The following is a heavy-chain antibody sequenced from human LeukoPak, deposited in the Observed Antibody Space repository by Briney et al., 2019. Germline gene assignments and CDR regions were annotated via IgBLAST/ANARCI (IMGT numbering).Heavy chain of an antibody. J-gene: IGHJ5*02. Sequence: GDSLKISCKTSGYNFTNYWIGWVRQMPGKGLEWLGIIYPGDSDTIYSPSFEGQVTISADKSITTAYLQWSGLKASDTAIYYCARLGCAGDCYNNWFDPWGQGTLVTVSS. CDR3: ARLGCAGDCYNNWFDP. CDR1: GYNFTNYW. V-gene: IGHV5-51*01. D-gene: IGHD2-21*02. CDR2: IYPGDSDT.